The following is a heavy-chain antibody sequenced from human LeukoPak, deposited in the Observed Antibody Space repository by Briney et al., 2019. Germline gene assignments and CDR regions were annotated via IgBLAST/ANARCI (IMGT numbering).Heavy chain of an antibody. CDR2: ISYDGSNK. V-gene: IGHV3-30*19. D-gene: IGHD1-26*01. J-gene: IGHJ4*02. Sequence: GGSLRLSCAASGFTFSSYGMHWVRQAPGKGLEWVAVISYDGSNKYYADSVKGRFTISRDNSKNTLYLQMNSLRAEDTAVYYCARDGTRGCSPWDYWGQGTLVTVSS. CDR1: GFTFSSYG. CDR3: ARDGTRGCSPWDY.